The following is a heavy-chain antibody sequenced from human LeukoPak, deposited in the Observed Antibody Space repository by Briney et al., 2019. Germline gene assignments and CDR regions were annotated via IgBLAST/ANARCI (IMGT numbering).Heavy chain of an antibody. V-gene: IGHV4-61*02. CDR2: IYTSGST. J-gene: IGHJ4*02. CDR1: GGSISSGSYY. CDR3: ARDDGYQLLFDY. D-gene: IGHD2-2*01. Sequence: PSETLSLTCTVPGGSISSGSYYLSWIRHPAGKGLEWIGRIYTSGSTNYNPSLKSRVTISVDTSKNQFSLKLSSVTAADTAVYYCARDDGYQLLFDYWGQGTLVTVSS.